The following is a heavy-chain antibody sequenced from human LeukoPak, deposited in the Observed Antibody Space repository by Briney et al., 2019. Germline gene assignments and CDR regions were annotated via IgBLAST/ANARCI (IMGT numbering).Heavy chain of an antibody. Sequence: GGSLRLSCTASGFTFTSYWMTWVRQAPGRELEWVASIKEDGSEKQYVDSVRGRFTISRDNAKNSLYLQMSSLTAEDTAVYYCVGNVEFWGQGTLVSVSS. V-gene: IGHV3-7*02. CDR3: VGNVEF. CDR1: GFTFTSYW. CDR2: IKEDGSEK. J-gene: IGHJ4*02.